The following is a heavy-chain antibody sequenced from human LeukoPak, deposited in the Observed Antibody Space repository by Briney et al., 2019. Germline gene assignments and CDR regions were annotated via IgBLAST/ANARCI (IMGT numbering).Heavy chain of an antibody. CDR2: IYNSETI. J-gene: IGHJ3*02. D-gene: IGHD6-6*01. CDR3: VRVGGASSILSAFDI. V-gene: IGHV4-59*01. CDR1: GGSINSYY. Sequence: KPSETLSLTCTVSGGSINSYYWSWIRQPPGKGLEWIGYIYNSETINYNPSLTSRVTISLDTSKNQVSLKLTSVTAADTAVYYCVRVGGASSILSAFDIWGQGTMVTVSS.